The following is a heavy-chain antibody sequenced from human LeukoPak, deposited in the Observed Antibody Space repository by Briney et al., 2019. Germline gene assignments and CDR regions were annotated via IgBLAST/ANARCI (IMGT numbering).Heavy chain of an antibody. CDR1: GVSISSYY. V-gene: IGHV4-59*01. Sequence: SETLSLTCTVSGVSISSYYWSWIRQPPGKGLEWIGYIYYSGSTNYNPSLKSRVTISVDTSKNQFSLKLSSVTAADTAVYYCASSRLDLESDAFDIWGQRTMVTVSS. J-gene: IGHJ3*02. D-gene: IGHD3-16*01. CDR3: ASSRLDLESDAFDI. CDR2: IYYSGST.